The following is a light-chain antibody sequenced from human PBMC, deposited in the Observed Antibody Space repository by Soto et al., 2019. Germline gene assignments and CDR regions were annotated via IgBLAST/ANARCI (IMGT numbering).Light chain of an antibody. J-gene: IGKJ1*01. CDR3: QQSYNSPQT. CDR1: QTIMTY. CDR2: AAS. Sequence: DIQMTQSPSSLSASVGDKVTITCRASQTIMTYLNWYQLKPGKPPMLLIYAASSLQSGVPSRFRGSGSGTHFTLTISSLQPEDFATYSCQQSYNSPQTFGRGNKVEIK. V-gene: IGKV1-39*01.